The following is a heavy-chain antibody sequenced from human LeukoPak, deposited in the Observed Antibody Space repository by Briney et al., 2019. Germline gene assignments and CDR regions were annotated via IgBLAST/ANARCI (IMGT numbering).Heavy chain of an antibody. CDR1: GGSISSSSYY. V-gene: IGHV4-39*01. Sequence: RPSETLSLTCTVSGGSISSSSYYWGWIRQPPGKGLEWIGGIYYSGSTYYNPSAKRRVTISVHTSKNQFSLKLSSVTAADTAVYYCARPRIPNYYYYYYMDVWGKGTTVTVSS. CDR2: IYYSGST. J-gene: IGHJ6*03. CDR3: ARPRIPNYYYYYYMDV. D-gene: IGHD2-15*01.